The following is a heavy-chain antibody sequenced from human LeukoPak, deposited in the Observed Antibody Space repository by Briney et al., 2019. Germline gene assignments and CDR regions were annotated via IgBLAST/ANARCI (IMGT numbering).Heavy chain of an antibody. CDR2: FIPFFGTA. CDR3: ATSGGGNDYYYYYGMDV. CDR1: GGIFRSYA. D-gene: IGHD3-16*01. Sequence: ASVKVSCKASGGIFRSYAISWVRQAAGQGLEWMGGFIPFFGTANYAQKFQGRVTITADESTSTTYMELSSLRSEDTAVYYCATSGGGNDYYYYYGMDVWGKGTTVTVSS. J-gene: IGHJ6*04. V-gene: IGHV1-69*13.